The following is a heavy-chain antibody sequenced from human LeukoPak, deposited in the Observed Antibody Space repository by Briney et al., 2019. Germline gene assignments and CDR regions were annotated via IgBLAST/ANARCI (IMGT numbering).Heavy chain of an antibody. Sequence: SETLSLTCSVSGGSISSSHYHWGWIRQPPGKGLEWIGNLYYGGRTSYNPSLKSRVTISVDTSKNQFSLKLSSVTAADTAVYYCARLKRYCSVSSCYLNWLDPWGQGTLVTVSS. CDR3: ARLKRYCSVSSCYLNWLDP. V-gene: IGHV4-39*01. CDR1: GGSISSSHYH. CDR2: LYYGGRT. J-gene: IGHJ5*02. D-gene: IGHD2-15*01.